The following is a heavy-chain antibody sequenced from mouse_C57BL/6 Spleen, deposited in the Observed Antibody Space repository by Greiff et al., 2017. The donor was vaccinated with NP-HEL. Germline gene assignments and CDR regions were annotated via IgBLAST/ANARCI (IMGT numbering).Heavy chain of an antibody. V-gene: IGHV5-9-1*02. Sequence: EVQGVESGEGLVKPGGSLKLSCAASGFTFSSYAMSWVRQTPEKRLEWVAYISSGGDYIYYADTVKGRFTISRDNARNTLYLQISSLKSEDTAMYYCTRELGRSAPDYWGQGTTLTVSS. CDR3: TRELGRSAPDY. D-gene: IGHD4-1*01. J-gene: IGHJ2*01. CDR2: ISSGGDYI. CDR1: GFTFSSYA.